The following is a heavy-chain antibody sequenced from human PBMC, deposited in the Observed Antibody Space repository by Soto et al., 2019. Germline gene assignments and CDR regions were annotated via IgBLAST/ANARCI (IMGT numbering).Heavy chain of an antibody. Sequence: PGGSLRLSCAASGFTFGYYGMNWVRQAPGKGLEWVSYISSSSSTIYYADSVRGRFTISRDNAKNSLYLHMNSLRAEDTAVYYCARGVMVRGTRDTSETTRALNYWGQGTLVTVSS. V-gene: IGHV3-48*01. CDR1: GFTFGYYG. J-gene: IGHJ4*02. CDR3: ARGVMVRGTRDTSETTRALNY. D-gene: IGHD3-10*01. CDR2: ISSSSSTI.